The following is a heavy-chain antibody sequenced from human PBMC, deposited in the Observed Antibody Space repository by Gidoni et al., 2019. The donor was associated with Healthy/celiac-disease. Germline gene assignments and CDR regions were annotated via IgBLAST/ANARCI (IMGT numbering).Heavy chain of an antibody. CDR3: ARDGGDYYDSSGYYFAY. D-gene: IGHD3-22*01. CDR2: IIPIFGTA. V-gene: IGHV1-69*06. CDR1: GGTFSSYA. Sequence: VQLVQSGAEVKKPGSSVKVPCKASGGTFSSYAISWVRQAPGQGLEWMGGIIPIFGTANYAQKFQGRVTITADKSTSTAYMELSSLRSEDTAVYCCARDGGDYYDSSGYYFAYWGQGTLVTVSS. J-gene: IGHJ4*02.